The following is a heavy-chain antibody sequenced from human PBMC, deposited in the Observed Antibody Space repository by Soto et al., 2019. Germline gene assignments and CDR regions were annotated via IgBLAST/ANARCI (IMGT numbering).Heavy chain of an antibody. CDR3: ARGWEVSNHFDY. D-gene: IGHD1-26*01. CDR1: GGSISSYY. J-gene: IGHJ4*02. CDR2: IYYSGST. Sequence: SETLSLTCTVSGGSISSYYWSWIRQPPGKGLEWIGYIYYSGSTNYNPSLKSRVTISVDTSKNQFSLKLSSVTAADTAVYYCARGWEVSNHFDYWGQGTLVTVS. V-gene: IGHV4-59*01.